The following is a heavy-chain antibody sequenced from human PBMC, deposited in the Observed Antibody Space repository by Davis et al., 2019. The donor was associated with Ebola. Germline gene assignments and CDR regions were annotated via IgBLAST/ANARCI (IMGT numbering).Heavy chain of an antibody. Sequence: GESLKISCAASGFTFSSYWMHWVRQAPGKGLVWVSRINSDGSSTTYADSVKGRFTISRDNAKNTLYLQMNSLRAEDTAVYYCAKDGPRDYDFWSGYSSYYYYGMDVWGQGTTVTVSS. CDR1: GFTFSSYW. J-gene: IGHJ6*02. D-gene: IGHD3-3*01. CDR2: INSDGSST. V-gene: IGHV3-74*01. CDR3: AKDGPRDYDFWSGYSSYYYYGMDV.